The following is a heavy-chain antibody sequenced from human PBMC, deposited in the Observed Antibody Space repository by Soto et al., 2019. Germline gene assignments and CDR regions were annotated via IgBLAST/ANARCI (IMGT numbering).Heavy chain of an antibody. J-gene: IGHJ6*02. CDR1: GGTFSSYA. Sequence: QVQLVQSGAEVKKPGSSVKVSCKASGGTFSSYAISWVRQAPGQGLEWMGGIIPIFGTANYAQKFQGRVTITADESTSTAYMELSSLRSEDTAGYYCARKGYSSSSYYYYGMDVWGQGTTVTVSS. D-gene: IGHD6-6*01. CDR3: ARKGYSSSSYYYYGMDV. CDR2: IIPIFGTA. V-gene: IGHV1-69*01.